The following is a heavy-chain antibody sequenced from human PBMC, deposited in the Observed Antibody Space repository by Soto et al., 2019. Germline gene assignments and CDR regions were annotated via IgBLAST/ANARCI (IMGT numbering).Heavy chain of an antibody. V-gene: IGHV3-23*01. Sequence: GGSLRLSCAASGFTFSSYAMSWVRQAPGKGLEWASAISGSGGSTYYADSVKGRFTISRDNSKNTLYLQMNSLRAEDTAVYYGANSDSGSPELFDSWGQGTLVTVSS. CDR2: ISGSGGST. CDR3: ANSDSGSPELFDS. CDR1: GFTFSSYA. J-gene: IGHJ4*02. D-gene: IGHD1-26*01.